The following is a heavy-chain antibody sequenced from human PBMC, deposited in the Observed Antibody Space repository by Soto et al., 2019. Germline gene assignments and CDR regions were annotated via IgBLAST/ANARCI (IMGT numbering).Heavy chain of an antibody. CDR3: ERHGESNGMDV. Sequence: SETLSRTCAVYGGSFSGYYWSWIRQPPGKGLEWIGEINPRGSTNYNPSLKSRVTISVDTSKNQFSLKLSSVTAADTAVYYCERHGESNGMDVWGQGTTVTVSS. V-gene: IGHV4-34*01. CDR2: INPRGST. J-gene: IGHJ6*02. D-gene: IGHD3-3*01. CDR1: GGSFSGYY.